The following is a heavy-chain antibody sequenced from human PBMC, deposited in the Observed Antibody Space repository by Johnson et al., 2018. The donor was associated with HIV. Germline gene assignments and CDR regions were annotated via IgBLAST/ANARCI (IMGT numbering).Heavy chain of an antibody. CDR1: GFTFSIYV. D-gene: IGHD3-10*01. Sequence: QVQLVESGGGVVQPGRSLRLSCAASGFTFSIYVMHWVRQAPGQGLEWVAVISYDGSYKYYADSVKGRFTISRDNSKNTLDLQMNRLRGEDTAVYCCARGGGGSGSYYELGFDIWGQGTMVTVSS. CDR2: ISYDGSYK. CDR3: ARGGGGSGSYYELGFDI. J-gene: IGHJ3*02. V-gene: IGHV3-30-3*01.